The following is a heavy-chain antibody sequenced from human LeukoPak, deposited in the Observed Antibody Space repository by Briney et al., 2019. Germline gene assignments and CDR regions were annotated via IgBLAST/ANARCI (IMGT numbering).Heavy chain of an antibody. V-gene: IGHV3-9*02. Sequence: GGSLRLSCAASGFTSNDHAMHWIRQIPGKGLEWVSGIYWNSGGTGYADSVKGRFTISRDNAKNSLYLQMNNLRSEDTAVYYCAKVDSSSWGISDSWGQGTLVTVSS. CDR3: AKVDSSSWGISDS. CDR1: GFTSNDHA. D-gene: IGHD6-13*01. J-gene: IGHJ4*02. CDR2: IYWNSGGT.